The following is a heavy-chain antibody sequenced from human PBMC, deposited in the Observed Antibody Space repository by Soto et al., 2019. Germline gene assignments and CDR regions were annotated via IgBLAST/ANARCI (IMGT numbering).Heavy chain of an antibody. CDR3: ARDWYYYDSSGSIDDYYYYYYGMDV. CDR2: INPNSGGT. D-gene: IGHD3-22*01. J-gene: IGHJ6*02. V-gene: IGHV1-2*02. CDR1: RDTFTGYY. Sequence: ASVKVSCKASRDTFTGYYMHWVRQAPGQGLEWMGWINPNSGGTNYAQKFQGRVTMTRDTSISTAYMELSRLRSDDTAVYYCARDWYYYDSSGSIDDYYYYYYGMDVWGQGTTVTVSS.